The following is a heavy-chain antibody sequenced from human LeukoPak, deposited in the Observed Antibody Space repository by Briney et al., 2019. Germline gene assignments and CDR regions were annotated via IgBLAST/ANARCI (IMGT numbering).Heavy chain of an antibody. D-gene: IGHD6-13*01. CDR2: ISGSGDRT. J-gene: IGHJ4*02. CDR1: GFSFANSV. CDR3: AIREPIGY. V-gene: IGHV3-23*01. Sequence: GGPLRLSCAASGFSFANSVISWLRQAPGKGPEWVSAISGSGDRTDYADSVRGRFTISRDNSKSTLYLQMNSLRVEDTAIYYCAIREPIGYWGQGSLVTVSP.